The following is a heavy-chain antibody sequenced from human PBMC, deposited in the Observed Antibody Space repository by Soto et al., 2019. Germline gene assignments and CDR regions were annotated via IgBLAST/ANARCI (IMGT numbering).Heavy chain of an antibody. V-gene: IGHV3-7*01. Sequence: PGGSLRLSCAASGFTFSSYWMSWVRQAPGKGLEWVANIKQDGSEKYYVDSVKGRFTISRDNAKNSLYLQMNSLRAEDTAVYYCARAFYGRRGYCSSTSCYSPPWGYWGQGTLVTVSS. CDR3: ARAFYGRRGYCSSTSCYSPPWGY. J-gene: IGHJ4*02. D-gene: IGHD2-2*01. CDR2: IKQDGSEK. CDR1: GFTFSSYW.